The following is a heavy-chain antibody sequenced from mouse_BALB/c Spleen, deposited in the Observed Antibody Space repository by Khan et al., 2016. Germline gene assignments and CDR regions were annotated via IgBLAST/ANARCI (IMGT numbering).Heavy chain of an antibody. Sequence: EVQLVESGPGLVKPSQSLSLTCTVTGYSITSDYAWNWIRQFPGYKLEWMGYISYSDSTNYNPSPKSRISITRDTSKNQFFLQLNSVTTEDTATYYCARGMITTFDYWGQGTTLTVSS. CDR2: ISYSDST. D-gene: IGHD2-4*01. CDR3: ARGMITTFDY. CDR1: GYSITSDYA. V-gene: IGHV3-2*02. J-gene: IGHJ2*01.